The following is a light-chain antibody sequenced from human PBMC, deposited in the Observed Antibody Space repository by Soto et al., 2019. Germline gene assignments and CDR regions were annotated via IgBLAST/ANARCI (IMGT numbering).Light chain of an antibody. CDR1: SSDVGAYNY. CDR3: ASYTTSSTLD. V-gene: IGLV2-14*01. J-gene: IGLJ2*01. CDR2: EVS. Sequence: QSALTQPASVSGSPGQSITISCTGTSSDVGAYNYVSWYQQHPGKAPKLMIYEVSNRPSGVSSRFSGSKSGNTASLTISGLQAEDEADYYCASYTTSSTLDIGVGTKLTVL.